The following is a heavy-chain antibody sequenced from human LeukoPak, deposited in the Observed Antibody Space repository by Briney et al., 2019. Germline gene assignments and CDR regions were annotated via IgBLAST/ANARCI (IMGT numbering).Heavy chain of an antibody. CDR1: GFTFSSYA. D-gene: IGHD5-24*01. V-gene: IGHV3-23*01. J-gene: IGHJ4*02. CDR2: ISGSGDTT. Sequence: PGGSLRLSCAASGFTFSSYAMSWVRQAPGKGLEWVSGISGSGDTTYYADSVKGRFTISRDNSKNTLYLQMNSLRAEDTAVYYCAKGRQARWLQSPFDYWGQGTLVTVSS. CDR3: AKGRQARWLQSPFDY.